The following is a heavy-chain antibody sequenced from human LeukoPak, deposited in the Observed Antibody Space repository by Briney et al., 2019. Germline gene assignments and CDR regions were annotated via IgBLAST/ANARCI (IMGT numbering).Heavy chain of an antibody. V-gene: IGHV4-59*12. CDR3: ARESADDVRGSFSDY. CDR1: GGSMKDYY. D-gene: IGHD3-10*01. J-gene: IGHJ4*02. CDR2: INDNGHS. Sequence: SETLSLTCAVSGGSMKDYYWSWIPQPPGKGLQWIAYINDNGHSGYNPSLESRVTISVDTSKNHFSLRLRSVTAADTAVYYCARESADDVRGSFSDYWGQGVLVTVSS.